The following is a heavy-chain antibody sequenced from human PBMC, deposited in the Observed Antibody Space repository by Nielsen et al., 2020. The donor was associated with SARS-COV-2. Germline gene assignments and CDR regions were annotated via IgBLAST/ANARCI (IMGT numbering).Heavy chain of an antibody. CDR3: VRVELLLEGVHWFDP. Sequence: SETLSLTCTVSGGSITSGDYFWSWIRQPPGKGLEWIGYIYNSGCTSYNPSLKSRLTISVDTSKNQFSLKLSSVTAADTAVYYCVRVELLLEGVHWFDPWGQGTLVTVSS. D-gene: IGHD1-26*01. J-gene: IGHJ5*02. V-gene: IGHV4-30-4*01. CDR1: GGSITSGDYF. CDR2: IYNSGCT.